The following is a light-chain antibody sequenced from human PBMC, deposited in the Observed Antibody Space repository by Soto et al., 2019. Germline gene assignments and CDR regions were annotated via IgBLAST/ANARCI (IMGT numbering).Light chain of an antibody. CDR3: QQYDNSPIT. CDR2: DTS. Sequence: EIVVTQSPGTLSLSPGETATLSCRASQSIGSKSLAWYQHKPGQPPRLLIYDTSNRATDIPDRFSGSGSGTDFTLTITRLESEDFAVYDCQQYDNSPITFGQGTRLEIK. V-gene: IGKV3-20*01. J-gene: IGKJ5*01. CDR1: QSIGSKS.